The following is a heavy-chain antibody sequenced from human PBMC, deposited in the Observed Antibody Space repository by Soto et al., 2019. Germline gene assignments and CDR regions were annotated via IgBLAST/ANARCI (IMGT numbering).Heavy chain of an antibody. CDR1: GLSLSTTGVG. D-gene: IGHD6-13*01. Sequence: SGPTLVNPTQPLTLTCTFSGLSLSTTGVGVSWIRQPPGKALEWLALIYWHDDKRYRPSLKSRLTITKDTSKEQVVLTMTNMGPVDTATYCCAHRGGAAVGLYYFDYWGQGALVTVSS. CDR3: AHRGGAAVGLYYFDY. J-gene: IGHJ4*02. CDR2: IYWHDDK. V-gene: IGHV2-5*01.